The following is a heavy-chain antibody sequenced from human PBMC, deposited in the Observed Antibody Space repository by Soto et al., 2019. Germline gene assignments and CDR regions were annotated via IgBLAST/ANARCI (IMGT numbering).Heavy chain of an antibody. V-gene: IGHV1-69*12. Sequence: QVQLVQSGAEVKKPGSSVKVSCKASGGTFSSYAISWVRQAPGQGLEWMGGIIPIFGTANYAQKFQGRVTITADESTSTAYMELSSMRSEDTAVYYCARGPTTVPRPLATPDHPYYFDYWGQGTLVTVSS. D-gene: IGHD4-17*01. CDR3: ARGPTTVPRPLATPDHPYYFDY. J-gene: IGHJ4*02. CDR2: IIPIFGTA. CDR1: GGTFSSYA.